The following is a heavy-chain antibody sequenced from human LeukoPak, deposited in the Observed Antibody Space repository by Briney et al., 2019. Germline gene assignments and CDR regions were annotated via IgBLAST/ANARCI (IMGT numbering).Heavy chain of an antibody. CDR3: ARVGSSSWYGDDNNWFDP. CDR1: GGSISSYY. V-gene: IGHV4-59*01. CDR2: IYYSGST. Sequence: SETLSLTCTVSGGSISSYYWSWIRQPPGKGLEWIGYIYYSGSTNYNPSLKSRVTISVDTSKNQFSLKLSSVTAADTAVYYCARVGSSSWYGDDNNWFDPWGQGTLVTVSS. J-gene: IGHJ5*02. D-gene: IGHD6-13*01.